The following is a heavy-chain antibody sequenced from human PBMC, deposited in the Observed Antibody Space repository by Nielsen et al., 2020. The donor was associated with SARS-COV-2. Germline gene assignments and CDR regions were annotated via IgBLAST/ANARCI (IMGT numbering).Heavy chain of an antibody. V-gene: IGHV4-39*07. CDR2: IYHSGST. D-gene: IGHD3-16*02. J-gene: IGHJ6*02. Sequence: RQAPGKGLEWIGSIYHSGSTYYNPSLKSRVTISVDRSKNQFSLKLSSVTAADTAVYYCAANIDYVWGSYRVYGMDVWGQGTTVTVSS. CDR3: AANIDYVWGSYRVYGMDV.